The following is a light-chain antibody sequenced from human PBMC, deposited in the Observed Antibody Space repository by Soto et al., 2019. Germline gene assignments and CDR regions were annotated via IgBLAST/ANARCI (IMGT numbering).Light chain of an antibody. V-gene: IGLV2-14*01. CDR2: DVR. CDR1: SSDVGAYNY. J-gene: IGLJ1*01. Sequence: QSVLTQPASVSGSPGQSITISCTGTSSDVGAYNYVSWYQQHPGKAPKLMIYDVRNRPSGVSNRFSGSKSGNTASLTISGLQADDEADYYCSSYTSSSTLDVFGTGTKLTVL. CDR3: SSYTSSSTLDV.